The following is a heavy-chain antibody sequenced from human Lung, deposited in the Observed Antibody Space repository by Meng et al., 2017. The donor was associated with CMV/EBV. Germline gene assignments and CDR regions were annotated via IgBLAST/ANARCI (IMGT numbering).Heavy chain of an antibody. V-gene: IGHV4-31*02. CDR1: GESSSSGAYY. Sequence: VSGESSSSGAYYSGWIRQPPVKSLEWIGYIFYSGTTYHNPSLDSRVTLSVDTSKNQFSLRLSSVTAADTPLYYCARTALVTATIDSWGQGTLVTVSS. D-gene: IGHD2-21*02. CDR3: ARTALVTATIDS. J-gene: IGHJ4*02. CDR2: IFYSGTT.